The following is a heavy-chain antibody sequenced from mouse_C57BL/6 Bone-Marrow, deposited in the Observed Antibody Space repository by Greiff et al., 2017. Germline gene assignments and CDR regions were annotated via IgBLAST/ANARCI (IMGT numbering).Heavy chain of an antibody. J-gene: IGHJ1*03. Sequence: DVQLQESGPGLVKPSQSLSLTCSVTGYSITSGYYWNWIRQFPGNKLEWMGYISYDGSNNYNPSLKNRIAITRVTSKNQFFLKLNSVTTEDTATYYCARDSIYDYYRYFDVWGTGTTVTVSS. D-gene: IGHD2-4*01. CDR3: ARDSIYDYYRYFDV. CDR2: ISYDGSN. V-gene: IGHV3-6*01. CDR1: GYSITSGYY.